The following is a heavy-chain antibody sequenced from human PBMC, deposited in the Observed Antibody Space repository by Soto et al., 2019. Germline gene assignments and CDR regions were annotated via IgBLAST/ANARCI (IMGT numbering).Heavy chain of an antibody. Sequence: ESGPTLVNPTQTLTLTCTFSGFSLSTSGPGVGWIRQPPGKALEWLAIIYWDDDTGFSPSLKSRLTITKDNTKSQVVLTMTNMDPVDTARYYCAHRRGGVRCDLWGQGIQVTVSS. CDR2: IYWDDDT. CDR1: GFSLSTSGPG. V-gene: IGHV2-5*02. D-gene: IGHD3-16*01. J-gene: IGHJ5*02. CDR3: AHRRGGVRCDL.